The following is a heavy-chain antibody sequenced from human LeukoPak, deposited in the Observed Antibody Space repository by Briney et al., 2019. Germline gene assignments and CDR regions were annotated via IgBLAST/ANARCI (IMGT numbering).Heavy chain of an antibody. J-gene: IGHJ4*02. CDR1: GFTFSSYA. V-gene: IGHV3-30*04. CDR3: AKRGVVIRVILVGFHKQAYYFDS. CDR2: ISYDGSNK. Sequence: PGGSLRLSCAASGFTFSSYAMHWVRQAPGKGLEWVAVISYDGSNKYYADPVKGRFTISRDNSKNTLYLQMNSLRAEDTAVYFCAKRGVVIRVILVGFHKQAYYFDSWGQGALVTVSS. D-gene: IGHD3-22*01.